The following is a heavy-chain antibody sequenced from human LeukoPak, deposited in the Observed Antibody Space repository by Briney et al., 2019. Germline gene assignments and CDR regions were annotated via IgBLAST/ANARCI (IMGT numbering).Heavy chain of an antibody. Sequence: PGGSLRLSCAASGFTFSSYAMHWVRQAPGQGLEWVSGISWNSGSIGYADSVKGRFTISRDNAKNSLYLQMNSLRAEDTALYYCAKDVTGGSYYFDYWGQGTLVTVSS. D-gene: IGHD1-26*01. CDR3: AKDVTGGSYYFDY. V-gene: IGHV3-9*01. J-gene: IGHJ4*02. CDR1: GFTFSSYA. CDR2: ISWNSGSI.